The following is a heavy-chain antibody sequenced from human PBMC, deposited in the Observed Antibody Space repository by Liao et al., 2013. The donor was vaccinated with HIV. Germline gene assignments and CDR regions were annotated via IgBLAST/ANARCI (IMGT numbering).Heavy chain of an antibody. V-gene: IGHV4-34*01. CDR2: VNHSGST. D-gene: IGHD4-11*01. Sequence: QVQLQQWGAGLLKPSETLSLTCAVYGVSFSDYYWSWIRQPPREGAWSGLGKVNHSGSTNYNPSLKSRVTISVDTSKKQLSLKLSSVTAADTAVYYCARSTVDYSYFDLWGRGTLVTVSS. J-gene: IGHJ2*01. CDR1: GVSFSDYY. CDR3: ARSTVDYSYFDL.